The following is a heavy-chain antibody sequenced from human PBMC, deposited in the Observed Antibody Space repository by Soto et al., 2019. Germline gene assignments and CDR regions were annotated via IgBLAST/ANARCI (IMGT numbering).Heavy chain of an antibody. Sequence: PGESLKISCVGSGFSFSRYTVGWVRQVPGKGLEWMGVIHPGDSDTIYSPSFQGQVTISADKSISTAYLQWSSLKASDTAMYYCTLSYGDSYYYYYGMDVWGQGITVTVAS. CDR2: IHPGDSDT. D-gene: IGHD4-17*01. V-gene: IGHV5-51*01. CDR3: TLSYGDSYYYYYGMDV. J-gene: IGHJ6*02. CDR1: GFSFSRYT.